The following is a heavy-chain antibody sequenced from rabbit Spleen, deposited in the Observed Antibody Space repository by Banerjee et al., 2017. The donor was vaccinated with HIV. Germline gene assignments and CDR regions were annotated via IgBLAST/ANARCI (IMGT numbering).Heavy chain of an antibody. CDR1: GFSFSGIYW. CDR3: ARDLVGVIGWNFYL. V-gene: IGHV1S45*01. CDR2: VDSGDGDT. Sequence: EQLEESGGGLVKPEGSLTLTCKASGFSFSGIYWICWVRQAPGKGLEWIACVDSGDGDTYYANWAKGRFTISRTSSTTVTLRMTSLTATDTATYFCARDLVGVIGWNFYLWGPGTLVTVS. J-gene: IGHJ4*01. D-gene: IGHD1-1*01.